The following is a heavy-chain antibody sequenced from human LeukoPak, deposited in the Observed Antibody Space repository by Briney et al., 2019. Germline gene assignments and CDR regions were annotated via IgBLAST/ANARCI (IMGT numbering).Heavy chain of an antibody. CDR2: IRSYSSYI. Sequence: GGSLRLSCAASGFTFSSYNMNWVRQAPGKGLEWVATIRSYSSYIHYGDSVKGRFTISRDDAKKSLYLQMNSLRVEDTAVYFCARYSEVYYYVDVWGTGTTVTVSS. V-gene: IGHV3-21*01. CDR1: GFTFSSYN. CDR3: ARYSEVYYYVDV. D-gene: IGHD2-21*01. J-gene: IGHJ6*03.